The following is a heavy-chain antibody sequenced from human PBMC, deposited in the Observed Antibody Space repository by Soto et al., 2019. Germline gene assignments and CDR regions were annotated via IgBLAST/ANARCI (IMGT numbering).Heavy chain of an antibody. J-gene: IGHJ6*02. Sequence: ASVKVSCKASGYTFTGYYMHWVRQAPGQGLEWMGWINPNSGGTNYAQKFQGRVTMTRDTSISTAYMELSRLRSDDTAVYYCARLGQQLVEYYYYGLDVWGPGTTVTV. CDR1: GYTFTGYY. V-gene: IGHV1-2*02. D-gene: IGHD6-13*01. CDR2: INPNSGGT. CDR3: ARLGQQLVEYYYYGLDV.